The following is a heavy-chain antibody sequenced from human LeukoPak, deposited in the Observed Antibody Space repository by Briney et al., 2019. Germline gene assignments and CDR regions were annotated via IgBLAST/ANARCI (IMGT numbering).Heavy chain of an antibody. V-gene: IGHV1-2*02. CDR3: ARENRGGNWFDP. D-gene: IGHD1-14*01. J-gene: IGHJ5*02. Sequence: ASVKVSCKASGYTFTGYYMHWVRQAPGQGLEWMGWINPNSGGTNYAQKFQGRVTMTRDTSISTAYMELSRLRSDDAAVYYCARENRGGNWFDPWGQGTLVTVSS. CDR1: GYTFTGYY. CDR2: INPNSGGT.